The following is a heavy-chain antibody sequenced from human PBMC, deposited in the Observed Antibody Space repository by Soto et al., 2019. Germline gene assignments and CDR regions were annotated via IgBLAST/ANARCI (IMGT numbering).Heavy chain of an antibody. Sequence: GGSLRLSCAASGFTFSSYSMNWVRQAPGKGLEWVAYISSSSSTIYYADSVKGRFTISRDNAKNSLYLQMNSLRAEDTPVYYCARDLYGDRGGVYWGQGTLATVSS. CDR3: ARDLYGDRGGVY. CDR2: ISSSSSTI. V-gene: IGHV3-48*01. D-gene: IGHD4-17*01. CDR1: GFTFSSYS. J-gene: IGHJ4*02.